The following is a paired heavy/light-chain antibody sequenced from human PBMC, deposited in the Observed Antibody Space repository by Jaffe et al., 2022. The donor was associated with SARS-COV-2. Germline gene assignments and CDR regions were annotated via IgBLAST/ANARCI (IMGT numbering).Heavy chain of an antibody. Sequence: QVHLVQSGTEVKKPGASVKVSCKASGYSFVNYAMHWVRQAPGQGFEWMGWIGAGSGTPEISQRFQGRVSFSRDTSATTAYMELRGLASEDTGLYYCAREYGVASGSYYGHWGQGTPVIVSS. V-gene: IGHV1-3*01. J-gene: IGHJ4*02. D-gene: IGHD3-10*01. CDR1: GYSFVNYA. CDR3: AREYGVASGSYYGH. CDR2: IGAGSGTP.
Light chain of an antibody. CDR2: RAS. Sequence: DIQVTQSPSTLSASVGDRVTITCRASQNIGIYLAWYQQKPGKAPKLLIYRASSLDSGVPTRFSGGGSGTEFTLTISSLQPDDFATYYCQQYSLYATFGQGTNLEIQ. J-gene: IGKJ2*01. CDR1: QNIGIY. CDR3: QQYSLYAT. V-gene: IGKV1-5*03.